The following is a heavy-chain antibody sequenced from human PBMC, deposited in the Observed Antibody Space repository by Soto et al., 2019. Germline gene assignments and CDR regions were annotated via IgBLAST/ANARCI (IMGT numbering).Heavy chain of an antibody. Sequence: TSETLSLTCTVSGGSISSRTNYWGWIRQPPGQGLEWIGTIHYSGNIYYNPSLKSRVTISVDTSKDHFSLKLSSVTAADTAVYYCARAFLTGEPSYGPRYYFDSWGQGTLVTVSS. D-gene: IGHD5-18*01. V-gene: IGHV4-39*02. CDR2: IHYSGNI. CDR1: GGSISSRTNY. CDR3: ARAFLTGEPSYGPRYYFDS. J-gene: IGHJ4*02.